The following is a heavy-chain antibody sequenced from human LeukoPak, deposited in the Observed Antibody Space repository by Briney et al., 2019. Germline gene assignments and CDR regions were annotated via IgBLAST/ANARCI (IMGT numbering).Heavy chain of an antibody. CDR3: ARSLRGYDPLCAL. J-gene: IGHJ4*02. V-gene: IGHV3-48*01. Sequence: QPGGSLRLSCEVSGFTFSSYSMTWVRQVPGKGLEWIAYLTSSSNTFYYADSVKGRFIISRDNARNSLFLQMNSLTVEDTAVYYCARSLRGYDPLCALWGRGTLVTASS. CDR2: LTSSSNTF. D-gene: IGHD5-12*01. CDR1: GFTFSSYS.